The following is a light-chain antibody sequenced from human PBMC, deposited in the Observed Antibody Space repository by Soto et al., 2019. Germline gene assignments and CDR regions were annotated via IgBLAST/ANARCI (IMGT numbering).Light chain of an antibody. V-gene: IGKV3-11*01. J-gene: IGKJ1*01. CDR1: QNIHDK. Sequence: EIVMTQSPATLSVSPGERVSLSCRASQNIHDKLAWYQQKPGQTPRLLIYDASNRASGIPARFSGSGSGTDYTLTISSLEPEDFAIYYCQQRGNWPESFGQGTKVDIK. CDR2: DAS. CDR3: QQRGNWPES.